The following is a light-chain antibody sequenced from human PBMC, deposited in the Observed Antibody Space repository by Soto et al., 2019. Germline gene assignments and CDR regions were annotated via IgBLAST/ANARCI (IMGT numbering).Light chain of an antibody. CDR1: QSVSSY. CDR2: DAS. V-gene: IGKV3-11*01. J-gene: IGKJ4*01. Sequence: EIVLTQSPATLSLSPGERATLSCRASQSVSSYLAWYQQKPGQAPRLLIYDASNRATGIPARFSGSGSGTDFTLPLSSLEPEDFAIYYCQQRSHWPPVTFGGGTKVEIK. CDR3: QQRSHWPPVT.